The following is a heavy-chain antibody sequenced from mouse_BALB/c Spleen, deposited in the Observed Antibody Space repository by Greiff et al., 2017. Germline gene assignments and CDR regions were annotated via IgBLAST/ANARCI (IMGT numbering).Heavy chain of an antibody. V-gene: IGHV1-4*01. J-gene: IGHJ2*01. CDR3: ARGGCGSGFDY. CDR2: INPSSGYT. D-gene: IGHD1-1*01. Sequence: VQLQESGAELVRPGASVKMSCKASGYTFTSYTMHWVKQRPGQGLEWIGYINPSSGYTNYNQKFKDKATLTADKSSSTAYMQLSSLTSEDSAVYCCARGGCGSGFDYWGQGTTLTVSS. CDR1: GYTFTSYT.